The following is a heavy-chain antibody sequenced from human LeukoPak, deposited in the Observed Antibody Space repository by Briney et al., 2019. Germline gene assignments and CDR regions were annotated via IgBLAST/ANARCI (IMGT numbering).Heavy chain of an antibody. CDR3: ARRSSGWYGNAFDI. J-gene: IGHJ3*02. V-gene: IGHV4-34*01. CDR1: GGSFSGYY. CDR2: INHSGST. Sequence: SETLSLTCAVYGGSFSGYYWSWLRQPPGKGLEWIGEINHSGSTNYNPSLKSRVTISVDTSKNQFSLKLSSVTAADTAVYYCARRSSGWYGNAFDIWGQGTMVTVSS. D-gene: IGHD6-19*01.